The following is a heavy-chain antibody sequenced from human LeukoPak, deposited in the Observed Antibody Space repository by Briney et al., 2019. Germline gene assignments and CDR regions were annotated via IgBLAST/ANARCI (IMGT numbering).Heavy chain of an antibody. CDR3: AREVAAAGVPD. J-gene: IGHJ4*02. D-gene: IGHD6-13*01. V-gene: IGHV1-3*01. Sequence: ASVKVSCKASGYTFTSYAMHWVRQAPGQRLEWMGWINAGNGNTKYSQKFQGRVTITRDTSVSTAYMELSSLRSGDTAVYYCAREVAAAGVPDWGQGTLVTVSS. CDR1: GYTFTSYA. CDR2: INAGNGNT.